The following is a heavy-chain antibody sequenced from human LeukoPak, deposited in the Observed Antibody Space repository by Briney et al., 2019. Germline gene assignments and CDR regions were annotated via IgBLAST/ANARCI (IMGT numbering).Heavy chain of an antibody. J-gene: IGHJ3*02. Sequence: SVKVSCKAYGGXFSNNAMSWVRQAPGQGLEWMGGITPIFGTANYAQVFQGRVTITADISTRTAYMELNSLRSDDTAVYYCAQETGGAVNVVRGGHAFDIWGQGTMVTVSS. V-gene: IGHV1-69*06. CDR2: ITPIFGTA. D-gene: IGHD3-10*01. CDR1: GGXFSNNA. CDR3: AQETGGAVNVVRGGHAFDI.